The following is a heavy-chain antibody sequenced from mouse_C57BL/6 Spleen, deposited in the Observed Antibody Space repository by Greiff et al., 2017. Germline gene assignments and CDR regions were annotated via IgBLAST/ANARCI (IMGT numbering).Heavy chain of an antibody. Sequence: VQLQQSGAELVKPGASVKMSCKASGYTFTTYPIEWMKQNHGKSLEWIGNFHPYNDDTKYNEKFKGKATLTVEKSSSTVYLELSLLTSDDSAVYYCARMYYGSSYGYFDVWGTGTTVTVSS. CDR2: FHPYNDDT. V-gene: IGHV1-47*01. CDR3: ARMYYGSSYGYFDV. J-gene: IGHJ1*03. D-gene: IGHD1-1*01. CDR1: GYTFTTYP.